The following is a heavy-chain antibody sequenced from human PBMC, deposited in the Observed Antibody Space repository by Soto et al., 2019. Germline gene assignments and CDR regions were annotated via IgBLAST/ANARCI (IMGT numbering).Heavy chain of an antibody. CDR3: ARGPAYIDGWRTFDL. Sequence: TSETLSLTCTVSDDSFRGAEYYWSWIRQPLGKGPEWIGYTYYNGDTKYNPALRSRVTMSEDTSKNQFSLRLSSVTAADTAVYFCARGPAYIDGWRTFDLWGRGILVTVSS. V-gene: IGHV4-61*08. J-gene: IGHJ4*02. CDR2: TYYNGDT. D-gene: IGHD6-19*01. CDR1: DDSFRGAEYY.